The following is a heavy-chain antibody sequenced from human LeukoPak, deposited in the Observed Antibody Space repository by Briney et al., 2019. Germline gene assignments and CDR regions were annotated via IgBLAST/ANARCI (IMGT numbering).Heavy chain of an antibody. CDR3: AGTLISARPGY. Sequence: GGSLELPCVPPGFSFIYYRMKWVRPAPGRGRGWVSSISSSSDYIYYAASVKGRFTISRDNAKNSLYLQMTSLRVDDTALYYCAGTLISARPGYWGQGTLVTVSS. V-gene: IGHV3-21*01. D-gene: IGHD6-6*01. CDR1: GFSFIYYR. CDR2: ISSSSDYI. J-gene: IGHJ4*02.